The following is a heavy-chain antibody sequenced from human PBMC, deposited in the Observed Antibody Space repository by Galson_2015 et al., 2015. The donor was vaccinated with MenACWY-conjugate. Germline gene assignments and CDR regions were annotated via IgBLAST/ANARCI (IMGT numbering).Heavy chain of an antibody. CDR3: AEDWSVPHSTISYYFYMDV. J-gene: IGHJ6*03. CDR1: GFTFRRFG. V-gene: IGHV3-30*18. Sequence: SLRLSCAASGFTFRRFGMHWVRQAPGKGLEWMAVISYDGSNESYADSVKGRFTISRDNSKNTLYLQMNSLRADDTAVYYCAEDWSVPHSTISYYFYMDVWGKGTTVTVSS. CDR2: ISYDGSNE. D-gene: IGHD6-13*01.